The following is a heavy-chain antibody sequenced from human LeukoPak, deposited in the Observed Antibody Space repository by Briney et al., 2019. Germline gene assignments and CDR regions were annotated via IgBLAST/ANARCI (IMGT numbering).Heavy chain of an antibody. CDR1: GGSISSGSSDYY. D-gene: IGHD4-17*01. CDR2: ISDSGRT. V-gene: IGHV4-39*01. CDR3: ARQMNTVTADY. Sequence: SETLSLTCTVSGGSISSGSSDYYWGWIRQPPGKGLDWIGSISDSGRTYYNPSLKSRVTVSVDTSKNQFSLNLSSVTAADTAVYYCARQMNTVTADYWGQGTLVTVSS. J-gene: IGHJ4*02.